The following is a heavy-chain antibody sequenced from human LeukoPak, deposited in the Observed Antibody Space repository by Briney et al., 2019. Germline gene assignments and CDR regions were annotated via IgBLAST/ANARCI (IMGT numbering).Heavy chain of an antibody. CDR3: AREEAPVGGSSFDY. CDR1: GFTFSTYD. CDR2: ISSGGVNT. D-gene: IGHD1-26*01. Sequence: GGSLRLSCAASGFTFSTYDMHWVRQAPGKGLEHVLSISSGGVNTYYADSVRGRFTISRDNSKNTLYLHMGSLRAEDMAVYYCAREEAPVGGSSFDYWGQGTLVTVSS. V-gene: IGHV3-64*02. J-gene: IGHJ4*02.